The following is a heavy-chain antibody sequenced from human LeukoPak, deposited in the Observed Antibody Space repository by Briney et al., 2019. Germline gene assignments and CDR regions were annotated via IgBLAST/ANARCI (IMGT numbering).Heavy chain of an antibody. D-gene: IGHD6-19*01. CDR1: GFTSSNYA. V-gene: IGHV3-23*01. CDR3: AKGGGAVAVNY. CDR2: ISGSGGTT. J-gene: IGHJ4*02. Sequence: PGGSLRLSCAASGFTSSNYAMSWVRQAPGRGLEWVSTISGSGGTTYYADSVKGRFTISRDNSKNTLYLQMSSLRAEDTAVYYCAKGGGAVAVNYWGQGTLVTVSS.